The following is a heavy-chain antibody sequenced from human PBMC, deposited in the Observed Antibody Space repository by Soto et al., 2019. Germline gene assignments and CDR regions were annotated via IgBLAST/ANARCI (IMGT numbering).Heavy chain of an antibody. V-gene: IGHV3-23*01. CDR3: AKRISTYRTYFDY. J-gene: IGHJ4*02. Sequence: EVQLLESGGGLVQPGGSLRISCGASGFTFSSYAMSWVRRAPGKGLEWVSAISGSGGSTYYADSVKGRFTISRDNSKNTLYLQMNSLRAEDTAVYYCAKRISTYRTYFDYWGQGTLVTVSS. CDR1: GFTFSSYA. CDR2: ISGSGGST. D-gene: IGHD1-26*01.